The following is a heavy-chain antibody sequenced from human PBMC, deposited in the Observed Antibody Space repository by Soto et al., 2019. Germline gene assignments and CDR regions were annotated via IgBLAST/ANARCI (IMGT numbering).Heavy chain of an antibody. D-gene: IGHD1-26*01. CDR2: IWYDGSNK. V-gene: IGHV3-33*01. Sequence: QVQLVESGGGVVQPGRSLRLSCAASGFTFSSYGMHWVRQAPGKGLEWVAVIWYDGSNKYYADPVKGRFTIPRDNSKNTLYLQMNSLRAEDTAVYYCARDRSYSGTSNDAFDIWGQGTMVTVSS. CDR1: GFTFSSYG. J-gene: IGHJ3*02. CDR3: ARDRSYSGTSNDAFDI.